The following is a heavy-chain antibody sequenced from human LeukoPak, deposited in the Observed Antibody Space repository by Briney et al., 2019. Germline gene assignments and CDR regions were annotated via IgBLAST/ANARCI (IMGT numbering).Heavy chain of an antibody. D-gene: IGHD4-17*01. CDR1: GFIFDAHD. CDR2: IRSDGYHT. CDR3: ARVTVTTFSPTDYMDV. V-gene: IGHV3-30*02. J-gene: IGHJ6*03. Sequence: PGGSLRLSCGASGFIFDAHDMHWVRQAPGKGLEWVAFIRSDGYHTYYADSVKGRFTISRDNSKSTLYLQMNSLRAEDTAVYYCARVTVTTFSPTDYMDVWGKGTTVTISS.